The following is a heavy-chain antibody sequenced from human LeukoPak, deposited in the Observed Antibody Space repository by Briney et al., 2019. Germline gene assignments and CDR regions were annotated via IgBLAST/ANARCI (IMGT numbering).Heavy chain of an antibody. J-gene: IGHJ6*03. V-gene: IGHV4-38-2*02. CDR2: IHHSGST. CDR3: ARERYCTSTSCSKSYYYMDV. Sequence: SETLSLTCSVSGYSISSGYYWGWIRQPPGKGLEWIGSIHHSGSTYYNPSLKSRVTISVDTSRNQFSLKLRSVTAADTAVYYCARERYCTSTSCSKSYYYMDVWGKGTTVTVSS. D-gene: IGHD2-2*01. CDR1: GYSISSGYY.